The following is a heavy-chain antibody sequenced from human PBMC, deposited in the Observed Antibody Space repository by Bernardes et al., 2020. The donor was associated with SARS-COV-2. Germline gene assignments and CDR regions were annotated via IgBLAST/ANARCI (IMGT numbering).Heavy chain of an antibody. J-gene: IGHJ4*02. V-gene: IGHV4-59*01. D-gene: IGHD6-13*01. CDR3: SRGHSSWISYYFDY. CDR2: IYYSGST. CDR1: GCSISSYY. Sequence: AEPLSLTCTVSGCSISSYYWSWFRQPPGKGLEWIGYIYYSGSTNYNPSLKSRVTISVDTSKNQFSLKLSSVTAADTAVYYCSRGHSSWISYYFDYWGQGTLVTVSS.